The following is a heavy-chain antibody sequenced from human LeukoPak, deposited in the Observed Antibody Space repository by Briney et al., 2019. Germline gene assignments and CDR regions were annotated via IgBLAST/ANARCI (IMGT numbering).Heavy chain of an antibody. CDR3: TTVDRWELLNIDY. CDR2: IKRRTDGGTT. CDR1: GFTFSTYA. Sequence: GGSLRLSCAASGFTFSTYAMHWVRQAPGKGLEWVGRIKRRTDGGTTDYAAPVKGRFTISRDDSKNTLYLQMNSLKTEDTAVYYCTTVDRWELLNIDYWGQGTLVTVSS. J-gene: IGHJ4*02. V-gene: IGHV3-15*01. D-gene: IGHD1-26*01.